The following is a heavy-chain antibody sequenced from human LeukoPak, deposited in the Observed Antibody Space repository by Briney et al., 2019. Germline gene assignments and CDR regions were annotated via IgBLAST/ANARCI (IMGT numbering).Heavy chain of an antibody. CDR3: ARQGTYSSAIGMGY. V-gene: IGHV1-69*13. J-gene: IGHJ4*02. Sequence: ASVKVSCKASEGTFISYAISWVRQAPGQGLEWMGGIIPIFGTANYAQKFQGRVTITADESTSTAYMELSSLRSEDTAVYYCARQGTYSSAIGMGYWGQGTLVTVSS. CDR2: IIPIFGTA. D-gene: IGHD6-19*01. CDR1: EGTFISYA.